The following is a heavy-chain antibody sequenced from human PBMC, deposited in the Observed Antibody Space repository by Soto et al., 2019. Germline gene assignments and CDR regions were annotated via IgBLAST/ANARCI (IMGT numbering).Heavy chain of an antibody. CDR2: IYYSGST. CDR3: ARDAGLRFLEWAEAGMDV. J-gene: IGHJ6*02. CDR1: GGSISSGGYY. V-gene: IGHV4-31*03. D-gene: IGHD3-3*01. Sequence: PSETLSLTCSVSGGSISSGGYYWSWIRQHPGKGLEWIGYIYYSGSTYYNPSLKSRVTISVDTSKNQFSLKLSSVTAAATAVYYCARDAGLRFLEWAEAGMDVWGQGTTVTVSS.